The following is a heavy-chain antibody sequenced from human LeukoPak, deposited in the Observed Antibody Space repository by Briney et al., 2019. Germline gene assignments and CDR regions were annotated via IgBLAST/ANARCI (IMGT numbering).Heavy chain of an antibody. CDR3: ARDEGKWLAEYYFDY. Sequence: GASVKVSCKASGYTFTSYAMNWVRRAPGQGLEWMGWINTNTGNPTYAQGFTGRFVFSLDTSVSTAYLQISSLKAEDTAVYYCARDEGKWLAEYYFDYWGQGTLVIVSS. J-gene: IGHJ4*02. D-gene: IGHD6-19*01. CDR1: GYTFTSYA. V-gene: IGHV7-4-1*02. CDR2: INTNTGNP.